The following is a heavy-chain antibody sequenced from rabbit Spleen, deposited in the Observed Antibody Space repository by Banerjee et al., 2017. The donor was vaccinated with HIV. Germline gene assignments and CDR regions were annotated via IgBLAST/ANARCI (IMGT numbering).Heavy chain of an antibody. J-gene: IGHJ4*01. CDR2: IDIGNSGFT. V-gene: IGHV1S45*01. Sequence: QEQLVESGGGLVKPGASLTLTCKASGFPFSDKAVMCWVRQAPGEGLEWIACIDIGNSGFTYFTSWAKGRFTTTKTSSTTVDLQMTSLTAADTATYFCARDVPGIIGWNFNLWGPGTLVTVS. CDR3: ARDVPGIIGWNFNL. D-gene: IGHD1-1*01. CDR1: GFPFSDKAV.